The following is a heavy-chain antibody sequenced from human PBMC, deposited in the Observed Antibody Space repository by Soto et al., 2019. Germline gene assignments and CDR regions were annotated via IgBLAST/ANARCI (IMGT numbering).Heavy chain of an antibody. CDR2: ISGSGGST. V-gene: IGHV3-23*01. D-gene: IGHD2-15*01. CDR3: AKGWQPEKNQHRGSYYFDY. CDR1: GFTFSSYA. Sequence: PGGSLRLSCAASGFTFSSYAMSWVRQAPGKGLEWVSAISGSGGSTYYADSVKGRFTISRDNSKNTLYLQMNSLRAEDTAVYYCAKGWQPEKNQHRGSYYFDYWGQGTLVTVSS. J-gene: IGHJ4*02.